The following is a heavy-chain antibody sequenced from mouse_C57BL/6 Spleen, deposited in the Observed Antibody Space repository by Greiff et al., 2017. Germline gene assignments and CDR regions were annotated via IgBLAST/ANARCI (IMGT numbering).Heavy chain of an antibody. CDR3: ARDPLYGNYEGYFDY. CDR2: IYPRSGNT. CDR1: GYTFTSYG. V-gene: IGHV1-81*01. Sequence: QVQLQQSGAELARPGASVKLSCKASGYTFTSYGISWVKQRTGQGLEWIGEIYPRSGNTYYNEKFKGKGTLTAGKASSTSYMALRSLTSEDSAVSFCARDPLYGNYEGYFDYWGQGTTLTVSS. J-gene: IGHJ2*01. D-gene: IGHD2-1*01.